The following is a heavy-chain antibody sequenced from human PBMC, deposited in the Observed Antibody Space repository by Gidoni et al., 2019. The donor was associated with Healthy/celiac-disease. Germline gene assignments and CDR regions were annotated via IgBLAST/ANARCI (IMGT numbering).Heavy chain of an antibody. CDR3: AKAKFGELLQRGWDY. D-gene: IGHD3-10*01. CDR1: GFTFSSYA. Sequence: EVQLLESGGGLVQPGGPLSLSCAASGFTFSSYAMSWVRQAPGKGLEWVSAISGSGGSTYYADSVKGRFTISRDNSKNTLYLQMNSLRAEDTAVYYCAKAKFGELLQRGWDYWGQGTLVTVSS. J-gene: IGHJ4*02. V-gene: IGHV3-23*01. CDR2: ISGSGGST.